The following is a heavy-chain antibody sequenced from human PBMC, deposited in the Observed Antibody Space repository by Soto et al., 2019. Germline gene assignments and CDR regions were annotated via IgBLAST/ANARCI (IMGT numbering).Heavy chain of an antibody. CDR1: GGSISSYY. J-gene: IGHJ4*02. Sequence: QVQLQESGPGLVKPSETLSLTCTVSGGSISSYYWSWIRQPPGKGLEWIGNIFYTGNTNYHPSLKSRVTISVDTSRKQFSLKLSSVTAADTAVYYCAAFAEMSTTGGFDYWGQGTLVTVSS. D-gene: IGHD1-1*01. V-gene: IGHV4-59*01. CDR3: AAFAEMSTTGGFDY. CDR2: IFYTGNT.